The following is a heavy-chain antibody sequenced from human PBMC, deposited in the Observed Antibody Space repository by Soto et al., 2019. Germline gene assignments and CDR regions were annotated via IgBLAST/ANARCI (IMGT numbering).Heavy chain of an antibody. D-gene: IGHD4-17*01. V-gene: IGHV3-30*18. J-gene: IGHJ6*02. CDR1: GFTFSTYG. Sequence: PGGSLRLSCAASGFTFSTYGMHRVRQTPGKGLEWVAVISYDGTNKFYSDSVKGRFTISRDNFKNTLTLQMNSLRADDAAVYSCAKDLQSYGDYDYYCYGMDVWGLGTRVTVSS. CDR3: AKDLQSYGDYDYYCYGMDV. CDR2: ISYDGTNK.